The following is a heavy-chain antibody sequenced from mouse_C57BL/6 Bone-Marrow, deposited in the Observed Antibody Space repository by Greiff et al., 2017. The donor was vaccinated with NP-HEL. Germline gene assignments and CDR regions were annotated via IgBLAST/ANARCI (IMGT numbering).Heavy chain of an antibody. D-gene: IGHD1-1*01. CDR2: IRLKSDYYAT. Sequence: VKLMESGGGLVQPGGSMKLSCVASGFTFSNYWMNWVRQSPEKGLEWVAQIRLKSDYYATHYAESVKGRFTISRDDSKSSVYLQMNNLRAEDTGMYYCPYGSSSYYYAMDCWGQGTSVTVST. J-gene: IGHJ4*01. CDR3: PYGSSSYYYAMDC. CDR1: GFTFSNYW. V-gene: IGHV6-3*01.